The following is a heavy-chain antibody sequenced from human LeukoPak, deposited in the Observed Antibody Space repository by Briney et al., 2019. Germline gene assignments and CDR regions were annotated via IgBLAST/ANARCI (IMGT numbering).Heavy chain of an antibody. CDR2: ISSSSRTT. V-gene: IGHV3-48*04. CDR3: ARPYYYDSSATGY. CDR1: GFTFSSYS. D-gene: IGHD3-22*01. J-gene: IGHJ4*02. Sequence: GGSLRLSCAASGFTFSSYSMNWVRQAPGKGLEWVSYISSSSRTTYYADSVKGRFTISRDNAKNSLYLQMNSLRAEDTAVYYCARPYYYDSSATGYWGQGTLVTVSS.